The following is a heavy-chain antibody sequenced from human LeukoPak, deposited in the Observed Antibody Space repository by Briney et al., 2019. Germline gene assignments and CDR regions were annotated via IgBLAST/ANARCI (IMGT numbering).Heavy chain of an antibody. CDR1: GFTFSSYS. CDR2: ISSSSSYI. J-gene: IGHJ6*04. Sequence: GGSLRLSCAASGFTFSSYSINWVRQAPEKGLEWVSSISSSSSYIYYADSVKGRFTISRDNAKKSVYLQMNSLRAEDTAVYYCAELGITMIGGVWGKGTTVTISS. D-gene: IGHD3-10*02. V-gene: IGHV3-21*01. CDR3: AELGITMIGGV.